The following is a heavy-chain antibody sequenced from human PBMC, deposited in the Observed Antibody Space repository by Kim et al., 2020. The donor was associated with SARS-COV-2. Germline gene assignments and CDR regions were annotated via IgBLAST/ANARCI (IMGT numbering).Heavy chain of an antibody. D-gene: IGHD7-27*01. CDR1: GFTFSNAW. Sequence: GGSLRLSCAASGFTFSNAWMSWVRQAPGKGLEWVGRIKSKTDGGTTDYAAPVKGRFTISRDDSKNTLYLQMNSLKTEDTAVYYCTTDLTGPLDYYYYGMGVWGQGTTVTVSS. J-gene: IGHJ6*02. V-gene: IGHV3-15*01. CDR2: IKSKTDGGTT. CDR3: TTDLTGPLDYYYYGMGV.